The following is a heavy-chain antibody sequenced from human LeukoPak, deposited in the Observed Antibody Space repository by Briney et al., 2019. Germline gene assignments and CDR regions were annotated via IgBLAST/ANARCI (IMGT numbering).Heavy chain of an antibody. D-gene: IGHD3-10*01. V-gene: IGHV3-74*01. Sequence: GRSLRLSCAASGFTFSSYWMHWVRQAPGKGLVWVSRINSDGSSTSYADSVKGRFTISRDNAKNTLYLQMNSLRAEDTAVYYCARDKFRVGTCDYWGQGTLVTVSS. CDR3: ARDKFRVGTCDY. CDR1: GFTFSSYW. J-gene: IGHJ4*02. CDR2: INSDGSST.